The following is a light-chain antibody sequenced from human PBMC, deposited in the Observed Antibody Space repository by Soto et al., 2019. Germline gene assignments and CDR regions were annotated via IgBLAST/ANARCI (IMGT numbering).Light chain of an antibody. CDR2: EVN. V-gene: IGLV2-8*01. CDR3: SSYAGSNNPVV. Sequence: QSALTQPPFASGSPGQSVTISCTGTSSDVVGYNYVSWYQQHPGKAPKLMIYEVNKRPSGVPDRFSGSKSGNTASLTVSGLQAKDEADYYCSSYAGSNNPVVFGGGTKLTVL. J-gene: IGLJ2*01. CDR1: SSDVVGYNY.